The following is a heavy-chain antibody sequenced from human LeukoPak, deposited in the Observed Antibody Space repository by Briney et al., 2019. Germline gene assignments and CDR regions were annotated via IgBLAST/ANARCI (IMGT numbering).Heavy chain of an antibody. Sequence: GGSLRLSCAASGFTFSSYWMSWVRQAPGEGLEWVAKINQDGTEKAYVDSVRGRFTISRDNAKNSLFLQMNSLRAEDTAVYYCARALWFGELLRSGMDVWGQGTTVTVSS. CDR3: ARALWFGELLRSGMDV. D-gene: IGHD3-10*01. V-gene: IGHV3-7*03. CDR2: INQDGTEK. J-gene: IGHJ6*02. CDR1: GFTFSSYW.